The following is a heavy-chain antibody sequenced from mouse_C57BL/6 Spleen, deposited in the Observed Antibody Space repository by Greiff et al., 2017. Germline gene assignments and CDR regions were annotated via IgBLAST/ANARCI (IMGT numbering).Heavy chain of an antibody. Sequence: LQESGAELVKPGASVKISCKASGYAFSSYWMNWVKQRPGKGLEWIGQIYPGDGDTNYNGKFKGKAPLTADQSSSTAYMQLSSLTSEDSAVYFCASPFYGSSYDYAMDYWGQGTSVTVSS. CDR3: ASPFYGSSYDYAMDY. CDR2: IYPGDGDT. V-gene: IGHV1-80*01. J-gene: IGHJ4*01. CDR1: GYAFSSYW. D-gene: IGHD1-1*01.